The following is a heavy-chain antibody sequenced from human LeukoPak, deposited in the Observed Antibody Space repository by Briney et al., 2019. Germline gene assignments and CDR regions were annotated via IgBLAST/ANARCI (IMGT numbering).Heavy chain of an antibody. CDR1: GFTFSSYA. CDR2: ISGSGGST. D-gene: IGHD3-3*01. CDR3: AKEKITYYDFWSGYYTAYFDY. J-gene: IGHJ4*02. Sequence: GGSLRLSCAASGFTFSSYAMSWVRQAPGKGLEWVSAISGSGGSTYYADSVKGRFTISRDNSKNTLYLQMNSLRAEDTAVYYCAKEKITYYDFWSGYYTAYFDYWGQGTLVTVSS. V-gene: IGHV3-23*01.